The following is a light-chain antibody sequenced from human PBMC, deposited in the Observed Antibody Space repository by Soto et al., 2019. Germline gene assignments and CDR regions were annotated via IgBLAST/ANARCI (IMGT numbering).Light chain of an antibody. CDR1: QSVSSSY. CDR2: GAS. Sequence: EIVLTQSPGTLPLSPGERATLSCRASQSVSSSYLAWYQQKPGQAPRLLIYGASSRATGIPDRFSGSGSRTDFTLTISRLEPEDFAVYYCQQYGTSPRTCGQGTKVEIK. CDR3: QQYGTSPRT. J-gene: IGKJ1*01. V-gene: IGKV3-20*01.